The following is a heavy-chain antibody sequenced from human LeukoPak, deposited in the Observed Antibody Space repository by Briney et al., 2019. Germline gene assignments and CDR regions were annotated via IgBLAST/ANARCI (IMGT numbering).Heavy chain of an antibody. Sequence: SETLSLTCSVSGYSISSGYYWGWIRPPPGKGLEWIGSIYNSGNTYYKPSLKSRLTMSVDTSKNQLSLNLSSVTAADTAVYYCARADYSSSWSHEYFYMDVWGKGTTVTVSS. CDR2: IYNSGNT. CDR3: ARADYSSSWSHEYFYMDV. J-gene: IGHJ6*03. V-gene: IGHV4-38-2*02. CDR1: GYSISSGYY. D-gene: IGHD6-13*01.